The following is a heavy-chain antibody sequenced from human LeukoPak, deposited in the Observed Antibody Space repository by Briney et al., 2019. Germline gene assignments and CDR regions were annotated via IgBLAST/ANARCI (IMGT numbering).Heavy chain of an antibody. V-gene: IGHV3-73*01. J-gene: IGHJ4*02. D-gene: IGHD1-26*01. Sequence: PGGSLRLSCAASGFTFSGSAMHWVRQASGKGLEWVGRIRSKANSYATAYAASAKGRFTISRDDSKNTAYLQMNSLKTEDTAVYYCTTRTLVGATRLDYWGQGTLVTVSS. CDR1: GFTFSGSA. CDR3: TTRTLVGATRLDY. CDR2: IRSKANSYAT.